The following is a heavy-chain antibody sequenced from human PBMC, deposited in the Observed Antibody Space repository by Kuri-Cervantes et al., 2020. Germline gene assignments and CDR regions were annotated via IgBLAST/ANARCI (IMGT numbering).Heavy chain of an antibody. V-gene: IGHV4-34*01. CDR3: AREGGNPIVVVPTATHYYYYMDV. CDR1: GFTFSDYY. CDR2: INHSGST. Sequence: ESLKISCAASGFTFSDYYMSWIRQPPGKGLEWIGEINHSGSTNYNPSLKSRVTISVDTSKNQFSLKLSSVTAADTAVYYCAREGGNPIVVVPTATHYYYYMDVWGKGTTVTVSS. D-gene: IGHD2-2*01. J-gene: IGHJ6*03.